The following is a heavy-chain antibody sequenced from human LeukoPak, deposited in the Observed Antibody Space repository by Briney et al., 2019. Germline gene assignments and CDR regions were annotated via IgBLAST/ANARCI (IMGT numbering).Heavy chain of an antibody. V-gene: IGHV3-30*03. CDR3: ARDRAVTTPYYYYGMDV. D-gene: IGHD4-17*01. CDR1: GFTFSSYS. J-gene: IGHJ6*02. Sequence: GGSLRLSCAASGFTFSSYSMNWVRQAPGKGLEWMAVISYDGSNKYYADSVKGRFTISRDNSKNTLYLQMNSLRAEDTAVYYCARDRAVTTPYYYYGMDVWGQGTTVTVSS. CDR2: ISYDGSNK.